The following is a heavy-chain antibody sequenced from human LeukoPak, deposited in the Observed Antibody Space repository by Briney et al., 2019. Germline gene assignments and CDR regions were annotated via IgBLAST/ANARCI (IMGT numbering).Heavy chain of an antibody. J-gene: IGHJ4*02. D-gene: IGHD3-22*01. CDR1: GFTFSSYA. CDR2: ISYDGSNK. V-gene: IGHV3-30-3*01. Sequence: GGSLRLSCAASGFTFSSYAMPWVRQAPGKGLEWVAVISYDGSNKYYADSVKGRFTISRDNSKNTLYLQMNSLRVEDTAMYYCAREISITMIVVDPIWGQGTLVTVSS. CDR3: AREISITMIVVDPI.